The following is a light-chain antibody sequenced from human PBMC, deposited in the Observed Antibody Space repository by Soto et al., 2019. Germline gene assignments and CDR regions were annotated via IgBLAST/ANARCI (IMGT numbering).Light chain of an antibody. CDR2: AAS. CDR1: QGISSY. CDR3: QQYYSYPRT. V-gene: IGKV1-8*01. Sequence: AIRMTQSPSSFSASPGDRVTITCRASQGISSYLAWYQQKPGKAPKLLIYAASTLQSGVPSRFSGSGSGTDFTLTISCLQSEDFATYYCQQYYSYPRTCGQGTKVEIK. J-gene: IGKJ1*01.